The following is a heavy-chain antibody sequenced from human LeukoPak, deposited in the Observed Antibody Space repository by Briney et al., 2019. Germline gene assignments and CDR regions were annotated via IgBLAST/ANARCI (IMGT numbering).Heavy chain of an antibody. J-gene: IGHJ3*02. CDR2: ICDNGFS. V-gene: IGHV4-59*01. CDR1: GGSISTYY. Sequence: SATLSLTCTVSGGSISTYYWSWIRQPPGKGLEYIGYICDNGFSNYNPSLKSRVTMSLDTSKNQFSLKLSSVTAADTAVYYCAREEVPHGFDIWGQGTMVTVSS. CDR3: AREEVPHGFDI.